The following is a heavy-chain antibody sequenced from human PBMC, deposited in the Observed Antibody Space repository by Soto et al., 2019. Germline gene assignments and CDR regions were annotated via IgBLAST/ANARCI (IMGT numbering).Heavy chain of an antibody. CDR1: GGSISSVGHY. CDR2: IYYSGST. J-gene: IGHJ6*02. CDR3: ARQIGGSYYYYYYGMDV. Sequence: SETLSLTCSVSGGSISSVGHYWTWIRQQPGKGLEWIGYIYYSGSTDYNPSLKSRVTISVDRSKNQFSLNLSSVTAADTAIYYCARQIGGSYYYYYYGMDVWGQGTTVTVSS. V-gene: IGHV4-31*03. D-gene: IGHD1-26*01.